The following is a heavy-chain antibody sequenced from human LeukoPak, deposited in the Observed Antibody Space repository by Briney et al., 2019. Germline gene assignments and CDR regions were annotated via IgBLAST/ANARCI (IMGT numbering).Heavy chain of an antibody. Sequence: SETLSLTCTVSGGSISSYYWSWIRQPPGKGLEWVGYIYYSGSTNYNPSLKSRVTISVDTSKNQFSLKLSSVTAADTAVYYCARWGGYYDSSGYPRGHAFDIWGQGTMVTVSS. CDR1: GGSISSYY. CDR2: IYYSGST. D-gene: IGHD3-22*01. V-gene: IGHV4-59*01. J-gene: IGHJ3*02. CDR3: ARWGGYYDSSGYPRGHAFDI.